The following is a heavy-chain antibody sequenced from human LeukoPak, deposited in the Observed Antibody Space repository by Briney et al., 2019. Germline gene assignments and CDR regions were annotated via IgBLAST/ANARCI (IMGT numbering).Heavy chain of an antibody. J-gene: IGHJ6*02. CDR1: GGSFSGYY. Sequence: SETLSLTCAVYGGSFSGYYWSWIRQPPGKGLEWIGEINHSGSTNYNPSLKSRVTISVGTSKNQFSLKLSSVTAADTAVYYCARGPTSGYSSSWYANYYYGMDVWGQGTTVTVSS. D-gene: IGHD6-13*01. V-gene: IGHV4-34*01. CDR3: ARGPTSGYSSSWYANYYYGMDV. CDR2: INHSGST.